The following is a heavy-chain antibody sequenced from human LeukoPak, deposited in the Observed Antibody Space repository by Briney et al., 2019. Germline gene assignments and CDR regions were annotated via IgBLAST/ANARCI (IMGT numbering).Heavy chain of an antibody. CDR1: EFTFSSYD. CDR2: IDAAGNT. J-gene: IGHJ4*02. D-gene: IGHD6-13*01. Sequence: GGSLRLSCAAFEFTFSSYDMNWVRQVTGKGLEWVSTIDAAGNTWYPDSVKGRFTISRENAKNSLNLQMNSLRVGDTAVYYCARAKMPGIQAAGRVNYFDSWGQGTLVTVSS. V-gene: IGHV3-13*01. CDR3: ARAKMPGIQAAGRVNYFDS.